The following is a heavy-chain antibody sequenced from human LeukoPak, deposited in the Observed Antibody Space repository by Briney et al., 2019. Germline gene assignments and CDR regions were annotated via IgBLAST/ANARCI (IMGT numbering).Heavy chain of an antibody. CDR1: GFTFSSYS. CDR2: MTSYSSTI. Sequence: GGSLRLSCAASGFTFSSYSMNWVRQAPGKGLEWISYMTSYSSTIYYADSVKGRFTISRDNAKNSLYLQMNSLRAEDTAVYYCAKGAYYYDSSGYDIFDYWGQGTLVTVSS. CDR3: AKGAYYYDSSGYDIFDY. V-gene: IGHV3-48*01. D-gene: IGHD3-22*01. J-gene: IGHJ4*02.